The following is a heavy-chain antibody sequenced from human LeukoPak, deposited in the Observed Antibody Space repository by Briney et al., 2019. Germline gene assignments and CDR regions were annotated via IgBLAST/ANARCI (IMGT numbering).Heavy chain of an antibody. V-gene: IGHV3-20*04. D-gene: IGHD1/OR15-1a*01. CDR2: INWSGDNT. CDR3: ARDLSSNWNNLAY. CDR1: GFTFADYG. Sequence: TGGSLRLSCEDSGFTFADYGLNWVRQAPGKGLEWVAGINWSGDNTFYADSVKGRFTISRDNTKKTLYLQMNNLRGEDTATYYCARDLSSNWNNLAYWGQGTLVTVSS. J-gene: IGHJ4*02.